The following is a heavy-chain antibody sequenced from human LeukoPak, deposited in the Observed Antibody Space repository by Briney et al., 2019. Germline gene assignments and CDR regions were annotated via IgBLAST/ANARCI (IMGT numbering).Heavy chain of an antibody. J-gene: IGHJ4*02. CDR1: GGSISSSSYY. V-gene: IGHV4-39*01. Sequence: PSETLSLTCTVSGGSISSSSYYWGWIRQPPGKGLEWIGSIYYSGSTYYNPSLKSRVTISVDTSKNQFSLKLSSVTAADTAVYYCARPRSTDYYDSSGYGFDYWGQGTLVTVSS. CDR3: ARPRSTDYYDSSGYGFDY. D-gene: IGHD3-22*01. CDR2: IYYSGST.